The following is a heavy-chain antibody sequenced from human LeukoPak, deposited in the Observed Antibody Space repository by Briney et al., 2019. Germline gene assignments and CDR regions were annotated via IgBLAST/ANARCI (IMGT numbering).Heavy chain of an antibody. CDR3: AKTVSGSYSYQGGDY. D-gene: IGHD3-16*02. Sequence: GGSLRLSCAASGFTFSNYAMSWVRQSPGKGLEWVSTISGSGDSTYYADSVRGRFTISRDNSRNTLYLQVNSLRDEDTAIYYCAKTVSGSYSYQGGDYWGQGTLVTVSS. V-gene: IGHV3-23*01. CDR2: ISGSGDST. J-gene: IGHJ4*02. CDR1: GFTFSNYA.